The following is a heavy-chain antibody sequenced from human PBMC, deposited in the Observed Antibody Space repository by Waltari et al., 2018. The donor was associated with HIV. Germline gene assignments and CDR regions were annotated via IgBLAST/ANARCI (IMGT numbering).Heavy chain of an antibody. J-gene: IGHJ5*02. CDR2: IYYSGST. D-gene: IGHD2-2*01. V-gene: IGHV4-39*07. CDR1: GGSISSSSYY. CDR3: ARGHRYCSSTSCSLWFDP. Sequence: QLQLQESGPGLVKPSETLSLTCTVSGGSISSSSYYWGWIRQPPGKGLEWIGSIYYSGSTYYNPSLKSRVTISVDTSKNQFSLKLSSVTAADTAVYYCARGHRYCSSTSCSLWFDPWGQGTLVTVSS.